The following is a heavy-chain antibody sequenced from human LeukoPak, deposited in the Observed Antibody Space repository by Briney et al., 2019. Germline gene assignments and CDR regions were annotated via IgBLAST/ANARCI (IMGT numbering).Heavy chain of an antibody. V-gene: IGHV4-59*01. D-gene: IGHD3-3*01. J-gene: IGHJ5*02. CDR1: GGSISSYY. CDR2: IYYSGST. Sequence: SETLSLTCTVFGGSISSYYWSWIRQPPGKGLEWIGYIYYSGSTNYNPSLKSRVTISVDTSKNQFSLKLSSVTAADTAVYYCARDGDFWSGSWFDPWGQGTLVTVSS. CDR3: ARDGDFWSGSWFDP.